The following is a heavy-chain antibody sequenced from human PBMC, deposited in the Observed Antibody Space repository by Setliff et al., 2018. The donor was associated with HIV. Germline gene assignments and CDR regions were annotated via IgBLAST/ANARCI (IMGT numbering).Heavy chain of an antibody. D-gene: IGHD3-10*01. V-gene: IGHV1-69*13. J-gene: IGHJ4*02. CDR2: VMPIFGPA. CDR3: ATATGYHDSGSLQN. Sequence: ASVKVSCKASGGTFSSYAISWVRQAPGQGLEWMGGVMPIFGPANYAQKFQGRVTITRDEFTNTGYMELSSLRSEDTAVYYCATATGYHDSGSLQNWGQGTLVTVSS. CDR1: GGTFSSYA.